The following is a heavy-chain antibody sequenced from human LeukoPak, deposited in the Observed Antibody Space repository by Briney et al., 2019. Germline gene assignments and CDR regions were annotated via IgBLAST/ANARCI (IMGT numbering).Heavy chain of an antibody. CDR1: GFTFSSYG. D-gene: IGHD2-2*01. CDR3: AKEREHCSSTSCLYYFDY. CDR2: IRYEGSNK. V-gene: IGHV3-30*02. Sequence: GGSLRLSCAASGFTFSSYGMHWVRQAPGKGLEWVAFIRYEGSNKYYADSVKGRFTISRDNSKNTLYLQMNSLRAEDTAVYYCAKEREHCSSTSCLYYFDYWGQGTLVTVSS. J-gene: IGHJ4*02.